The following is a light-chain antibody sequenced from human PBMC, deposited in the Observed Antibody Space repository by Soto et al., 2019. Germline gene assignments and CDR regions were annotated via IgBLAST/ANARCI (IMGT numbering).Light chain of an antibody. V-gene: IGLV2-8*01. CDR3: SSFAGSNHVV. CDR1: SSDVGGYNY. J-gene: IGLJ2*01. Sequence: QSVLTQPPSASGSPGQSVTISCTGTSSDVGGYNYVSWYQQHPGKAPKLMIYEVSERPSGVPDRFSGSKSGNTASLTVSGLQAEDEADYYCSSFAGSNHVVFGGGTQLTVL. CDR2: EVS.